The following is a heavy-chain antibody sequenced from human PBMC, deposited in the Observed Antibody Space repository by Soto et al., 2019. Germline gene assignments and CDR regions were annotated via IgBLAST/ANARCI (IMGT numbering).Heavy chain of an antibody. Sequence: QVQLQAAGPGLVKPSQTLSRTCTVSGASIRGVDYFWTWIRQRTGKGLEWLGNIYASGSAYTNPSLMSGVGLSVDTCQNQFALSMTSVTAAESGVYYCAREGKDISTHGGWNAFDLWGQGTEVSVFS. CDR3: AREGKDISTHGGWNAFDL. J-gene: IGHJ3*01. D-gene: IGHD2-15*01. CDR1: GASIRGVDYF. CDR2: IYASGSA. V-gene: IGHV4-31*03.